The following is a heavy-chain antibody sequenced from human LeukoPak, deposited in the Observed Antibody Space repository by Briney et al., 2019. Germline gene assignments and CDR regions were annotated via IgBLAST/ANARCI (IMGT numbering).Heavy chain of an antibody. D-gene: IGHD6-13*01. CDR2: INPNSGGT. J-gene: IGHJ4*02. Sequence: ASVKVSCKASGYTFTCYYMHWVRQAPGQGLEWMGWINPNSGGTNYAQKFQGRVTMTRDTSISTAYMELSRLRSDDTAVYYCAIIAAAGPYYFDYWGQGTLVTVSS. V-gene: IGHV1-2*02. CDR3: AIIAAAGPYYFDY. CDR1: GYTFTCYY.